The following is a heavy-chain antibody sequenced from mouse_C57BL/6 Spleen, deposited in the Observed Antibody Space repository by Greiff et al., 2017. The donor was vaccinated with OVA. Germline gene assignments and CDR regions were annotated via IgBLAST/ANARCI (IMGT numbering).Heavy chain of an antibody. CDR2: INPNNGGT. CDR3: ARGGYYGSSDWYFDV. V-gene: IGHV1-26*01. Sequence: EVHLQQSGPELVKPGASVKISCKASGYTFTDYYMNWVKQSHGKSLEWIGDINPNNGGTSYNQKFKGKATLTVDKSSSTAYMELRSLTSEDSAVYYCARGGYYGSSDWYFDVWGTGTTVTVSS. D-gene: IGHD1-1*01. CDR1: GYTFTDYY. J-gene: IGHJ1*03.